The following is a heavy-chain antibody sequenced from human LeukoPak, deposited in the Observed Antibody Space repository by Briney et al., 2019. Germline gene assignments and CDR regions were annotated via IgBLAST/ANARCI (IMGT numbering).Heavy chain of an antibody. CDR1: GVTFSGYY. J-gene: IGHJ4*02. CDR2: INHSGST. V-gene: IGHV4-34*01. D-gene: IGHD2-15*01. CDR3: ARGRVVVVVAATAYFDY. Sequence: SETLSLTCAVSGVTFSGYYWSWIRQPPGKGLEWIGEINHSGSTNYNPSLKSPDTISADTSKNQFSLNLSSVTAADTAVYYCARGRVVVVVAATAYFDYWGQGTLVTVSS.